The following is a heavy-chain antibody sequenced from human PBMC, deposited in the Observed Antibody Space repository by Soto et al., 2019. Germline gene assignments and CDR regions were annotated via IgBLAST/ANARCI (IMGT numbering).Heavy chain of an antibody. CDR3: ARGHCGMDV. CDR2: IWYDGSNK. J-gene: IGHJ6*02. Sequence: SLILSCAASGFTFSSYGIHWVRQAPGKGLEWVAVIWYDGSNKYYADSVKGRFTISRDNSKNTLYLQMNSLRAEDTAVYYCARGHCGMDVWGQGTTVTVSS. V-gene: IGHV3-33*01. CDR1: GFTFSSYG.